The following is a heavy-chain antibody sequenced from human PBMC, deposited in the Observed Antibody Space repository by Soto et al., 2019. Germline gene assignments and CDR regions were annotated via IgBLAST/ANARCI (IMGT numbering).Heavy chain of an antibody. D-gene: IGHD3-10*01. CDR3: TREGSAPYYYYGMDG. CDR2: INTHNGNT. V-gene: IGHV1-18*01. J-gene: IGHJ6*02. CDR1: GYTFTTYG. Sequence: ASLKVSCKASGYTFTTYGISWVRQAPGQGLEWLGWINTHNGNTNYAQNLQGRVIMTADTSTSTAYMELRSLRSDDTAIYYCTREGSAPYYYYGMDGWGQGATVTVSS.